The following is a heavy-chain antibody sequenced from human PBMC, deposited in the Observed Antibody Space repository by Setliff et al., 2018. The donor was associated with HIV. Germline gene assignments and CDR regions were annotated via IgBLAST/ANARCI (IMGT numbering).Heavy chain of an antibody. CDR2: IYYSGTT. CDR3: ARVQVGGYNFYFDY. Sequence: SETLSLTCTVSGGSISSGGYYWSWIRQHPGKGPEWIGYIYYSGTTYYNPSLKSRATISVDTSKNQFSLKLSSVTAADTAVYYCARVQVGGYNFYFDYWGQGTLVTVSS. J-gene: IGHJ4*02. D-gene: IGHD5-12*01. V-gene: IGHV4-31*03. CDR1: GGSISSGGYY.